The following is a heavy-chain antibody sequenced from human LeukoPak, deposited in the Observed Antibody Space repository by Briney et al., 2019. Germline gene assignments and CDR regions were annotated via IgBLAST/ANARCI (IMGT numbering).Heavy chain of an antibody. J-gene: IGHJ4*02. V-gene: IGHV3-7*01. CDR3: ARDIGAWSAY. D-gene: IGHD6-19*01. CDR2: IKLDGSEK. Sequence: GGSLRLSCAASGFTFSSYAMSWVRQAPGKGLEWVANIKLDGSEKNYVDSVKGRFTISRDNAENSLYLQMNSLRAEDTAVYYCARDIGAWSAYWGQGTLVTVSS. CDR1: GFTFSSYA.